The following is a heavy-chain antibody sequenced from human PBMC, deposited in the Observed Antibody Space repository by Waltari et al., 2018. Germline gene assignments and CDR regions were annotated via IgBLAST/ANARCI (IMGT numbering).Heavy chain of an antibody. CDR2: INPNSGGT. V-gene: IGHV1-2*06. CDR3: ARGMGSSVAAATDY. D-gene: IGHD3-10*01. J-gene: IGHJ4*02. Sequence: QVQLVQSGAEVKKPGASVKVSCQASGYTFTGYSMPGVRQAPGQGLEWMGRINPNSGGTNYAQKFQGRVTMTRDTSISTAYMELSRLRSDDTAVYYCARGMGSSVAAATDYWGQGTLVTVSS. CDR1: GYTFTGYS.